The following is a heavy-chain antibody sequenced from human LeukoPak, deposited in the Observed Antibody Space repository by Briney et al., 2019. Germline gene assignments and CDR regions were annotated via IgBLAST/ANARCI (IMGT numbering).Heavy chain of an antibody. CDR2: IYYSGST. CDR1: GGSISSSSYY. J-gene: IGHJ4*02. D-gene: IGHD3-22*01. Sequence: SETLSLTCTVSGGSISSSSYYWGWIRQPPGKGLEWIGSIYYSGSTYYNPSLKSRVTISVDTSKNQFSLKLSSVTAADTAVYYCARGRKGYYYDSSGYYNSAYYFDYWGQGTLVTVSS. CDR3: ARGRKGYYYDSSGYYNSAYYFDY. V-gene: IGHV4-39*01.